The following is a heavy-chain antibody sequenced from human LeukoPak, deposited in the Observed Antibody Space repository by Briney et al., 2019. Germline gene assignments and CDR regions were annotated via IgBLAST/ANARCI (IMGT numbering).Heavy chain of an antibody. Sequence: GGSLRLSCAASGFTFVGYWMSWVRQAPGKGLEWVANIKQDGSEKNYVDSVKGRFTISRDNAENSVYLQMNDLRAEDTGVYYCVTKEPSTSGWSYWGQGTLVTVSS. J-gene: IGHJ4*02. CDR3: VTKEPSTSGWSY. D-gene: IGHD6-19*01. CDR1: GFTFVGYW. CDR2: IKQDGSEK. V-gene: IGHV3-7*01.